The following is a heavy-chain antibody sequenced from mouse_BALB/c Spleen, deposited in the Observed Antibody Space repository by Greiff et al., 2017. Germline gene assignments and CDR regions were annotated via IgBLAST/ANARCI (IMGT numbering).Heavy chain of an antibody. V-gene: IGHV1-67*01. CDR1: GYTFTDYA. CDR2: ISTYYGNT. D-gene: IGHD3-3*01. J-gene: IGHJ4*01. Sequence: QVQLQQSGPELVRPGVSVKISCKGSGYTFTDYAMHWVKQSHAKSLEWIGVISTYYGNTNYNQKFKGKATMTVDKSSSTAYMELARLTSEDSAIYYCARGDDYAMDYWGQGTSVTGSS. CDR3: ARGDDYAMDY.